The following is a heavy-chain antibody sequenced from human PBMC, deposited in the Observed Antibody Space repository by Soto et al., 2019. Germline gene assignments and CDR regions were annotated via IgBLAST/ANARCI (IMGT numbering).Heavy chain of an antibody. J-gene: IGHJ4*02. Sequence: QVQLVQSGAEVKKPGSSVKVSCKASGGTFSSYTISWVRQAPGQGLEWMGRIIPILGIANYAQKFQGRVTITADKSTSRADMELSSLRSEDTAVYYCARGDELERRTQDYFDYWGQGTLVTVSS. CDR1: GGTFSSYT. CDR3: ARGDELERRTQDYFDY. V-gene: IGHV1-69*02. D-gene: IGHD1-1*01. CDR2: IIPILGIA.